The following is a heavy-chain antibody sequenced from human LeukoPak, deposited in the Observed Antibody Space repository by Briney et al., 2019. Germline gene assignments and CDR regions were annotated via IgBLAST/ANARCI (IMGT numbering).Heavy chain of an antibody. CDR3: ARVEILVVGAATYDAFNI. Sequence: ASVKVSCKASGYTFTSYGISWVRQAPGQGLEWMGWMNPNSGNTGYAQKFQGRVTITRNTSISTAYMELSSLRSEDTAVYYCARVEILVVGAATYDAFNIWGQGKMVTVSS. D-gene: IGHD2-15*01. J-gene: IGHJ3*02. CDR2: MNPNSGNT. V-gene: IGHV1-8*03. CDR1: GYTFTSYG.